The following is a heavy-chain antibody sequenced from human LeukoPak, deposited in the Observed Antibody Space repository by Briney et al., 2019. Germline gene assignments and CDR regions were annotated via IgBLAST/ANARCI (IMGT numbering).Heavy chain of an antibody. CDR1: GFTFDDYA. CDR3: AKGRKWLLLPYFDY. V-gene: IGHV3-9*01. Sequence: GGSLRLSCAASGFTFDDYAMHWVRQAPGKGLEWVSGISWNSGSIGYADSVKGRFTISRDNAKNSLYLQMNSLRAEDTALYYCAKGRKWLLLPYFDYWGQGTLVTVSS. D-gene: IGHD3-22*01. CDR2: ISWNSGSI. J-gene: IGHJ4*02.